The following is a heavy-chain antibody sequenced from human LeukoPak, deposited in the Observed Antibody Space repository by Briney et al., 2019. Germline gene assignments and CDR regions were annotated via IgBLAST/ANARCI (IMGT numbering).Heavy chain of an antibody. CDR3: ARDLGSGWYKVWFDP. Sequence: ASVKVSCEASGYTFTDYYMHWVRQAPGQGLEWMGWINPNSGGTNYAQKFQGRVTMTRDTSISTAYMELSRLRSDDTAVYSGARDLGSGWYKVWFDPWGQGTLVTVSS. V-gene: IGHV1-2*02. CDR2: INPNSGGT. J-gene: IGHJ5*02. D-gene: IGHD6-19*01. CDR1: GYTFTDYY.